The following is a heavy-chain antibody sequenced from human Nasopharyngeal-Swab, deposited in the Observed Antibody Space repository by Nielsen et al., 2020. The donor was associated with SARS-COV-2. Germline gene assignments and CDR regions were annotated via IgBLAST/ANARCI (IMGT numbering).Heavy chain of an antibody. CDR3: ARLIVGVNYYYGMDV. Sequence: SVKVSCKASGGTFSSYAISWVRQAPGQGLEWMGRIIPILGIANYAQKFQGRVTITADKSTSTAYMELSSLRSEDTAVYYCARLIVGVNYYYGMDVWGQGTTVTVSS. V-gene: IGHV1-69*04. CDR1: GGTFSSYA. D-gene: IGHD1-26*01. CDR2: IIPILGIA. J-gene: IGHJ6*02.